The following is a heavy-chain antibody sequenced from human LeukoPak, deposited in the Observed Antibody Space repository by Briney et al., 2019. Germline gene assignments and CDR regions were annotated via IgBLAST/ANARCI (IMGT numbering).Heavy chain of an antibody. J-gene: IGHJ4*02. Sequence: SQTLSLTCAISGDSVSSNSAAWNWIRQSPSRGPEWLGRTYYRSKWYNDYAVSVKSRITINPDTSKNQFSLQLNSVTPEDTAVYYCARGNWNYLQADYFDYWGQGTLVTVSS. CDR3: ARGNWNYLQADYFDY. V-gene: IGHV6-1*01. CDR1: GDSVSSNSAA. CDR2: TYYRSKWYN. D-gene: IGHD1-7*01.